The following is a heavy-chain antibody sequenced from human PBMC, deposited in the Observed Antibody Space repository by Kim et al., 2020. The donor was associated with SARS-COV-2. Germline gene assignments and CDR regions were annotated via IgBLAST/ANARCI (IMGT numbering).Heavy chain of an antibody. CDR3: AKNDGNWNYLGLPGGFDY. V-gene: IGHV3-23*01. J-gene: IGHJ4*02. CDR2: ISGSGGST. D-gene: IGHD1-7*01. Sequence: GGSLRLSCAASGFTFSSYAMSWVRQAPGKGLEWVSAISGSGGSTYYADSVKGRFTISRDNSKNTLYLQMNSLRAEDTAVYYCAKNDGNWNYLGLPGGFDYWGQGTLVTVSS. CDR1: GFTFSSYA.